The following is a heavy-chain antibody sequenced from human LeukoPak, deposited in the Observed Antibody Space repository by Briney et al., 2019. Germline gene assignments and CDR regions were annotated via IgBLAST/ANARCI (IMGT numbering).Heavy chain of an antibody. J-gene: IGHJ4*02. CDR1: GFTFSGSA. D-gene: IGHD3-10*01. CDR3: TSPHGGGDY. V-gene: IGHV3-73*01. Sequence: GGSLRLSCAASGFTFSGSAMHWVRQASGKGLECVGRIRSKANSYATAYAASVKGRFTISRDDSKNTAYLQMNSLKTEDTAVYHCTSPHGGGDYWGQGTLVTVSS. CDR2: IRSKANSYAT.